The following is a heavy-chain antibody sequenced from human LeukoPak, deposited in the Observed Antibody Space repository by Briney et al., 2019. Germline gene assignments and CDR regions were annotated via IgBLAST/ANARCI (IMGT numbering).Heavy chain of an antibody. Sequence: GGSLRLSCAASGFTFRTYWMDWVRQAPGKGLEWVANIKQDGSVKNYADSVKGRFTISRDNTKNSLYLEMNSLRGEDTAVYYCARNFGSQQFDYWGQGTLVTDSS. CDR2: IKQDGSVK. CDR3: ARNFGSQQFDY. V-gene: IGHV3-7*01. J-gene: IGHJ4*02. CDR1: GFTFRTYW. D-gene: IGHD1/OR15-1a*01.